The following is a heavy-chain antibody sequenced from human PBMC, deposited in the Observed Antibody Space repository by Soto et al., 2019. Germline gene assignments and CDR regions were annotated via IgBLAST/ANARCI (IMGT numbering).Heavy chain of an antibody. Sequence: SETLSLTCAVSGGSISSSNWWSWVRQSPGKGLEWIGEIHHTGSTTYNPSLKSGVIISIDKSKNQFSLNLSSVTAADTAVYYCARGIAAAGTFGYWGQGTLVTLSS. D-gene: IGHD6-13*01. CDR1: GGSISSSNW. CDR3: ARGIAAAGTFGY. CDR2: IHHTGST. J-gene: IGHJ4*02. V-gene: IGHV4-4*02.